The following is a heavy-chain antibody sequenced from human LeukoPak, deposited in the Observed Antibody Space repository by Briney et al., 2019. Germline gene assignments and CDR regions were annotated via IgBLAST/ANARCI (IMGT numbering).Heavy chain of an antibody. CDR1: GYTLTGYY. V-gene: IGHV1-2*02. D-gene: IGHD3-22*01. CDR3: ARDERYDSSGYPFDY. CDR2: INPNSGGT. J-gene: IGHJ4*02. Sequence: ASVKVSCKTSGYTLTGYYTHWVRQAPGQGLEWMGWINPNSGGTNYAQKFQGRVTMTRDTSISTAYMGLSRLRSDDTAVYYCARDERYDSSGYPFDYWGQGTLVTVSS.